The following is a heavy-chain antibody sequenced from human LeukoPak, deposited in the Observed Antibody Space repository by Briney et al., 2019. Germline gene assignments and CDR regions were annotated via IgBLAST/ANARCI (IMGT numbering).Heavy chain of an antibody. CDR1: GFVFSNSW. CDR3: AKDLKVGSIYPGTFDI. Sequence: GGSLRLSCTASGFVFSNSWMSWVRQAPGKGLEWVANMKQDGREKYYVDSVKGRFTVSRDNAKNSLYLQMNSLIAEDTAVYYCAKDLKVGSIYPGTFDIWGQGTMVTVSS. D-gene: IGHD1-26*01. V-gene: IGHV3-7*03. J-gene: IGHJ3*02. CDR2: MKQDGREK.